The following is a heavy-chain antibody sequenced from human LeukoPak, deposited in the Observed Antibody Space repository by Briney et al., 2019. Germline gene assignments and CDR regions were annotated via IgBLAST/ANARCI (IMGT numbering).Heavy chain of an antibody. Sequence: PGGSLRLSCAASGFTFSSYAMSWVRQAPGKGLEWVSAISGSGGSTYYADSVKGRFTISRDNSKNTLYLQMNSLRAEDTAVYYCAKVGVLALTYYDFWSGYYSFDPWSQGTLVTVSS. J-gene: IGHJ5*02. CDR2: ISGSGGST. CDR1: GFTFSSYA. V-gene: IGHV3-23*01. CDR3: AKVGVLALTYYDFWSGYYSFDP. D-gene: IGHD3-3*01.